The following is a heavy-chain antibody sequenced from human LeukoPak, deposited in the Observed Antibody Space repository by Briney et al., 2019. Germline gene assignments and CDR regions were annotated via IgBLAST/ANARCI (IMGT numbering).Heavy chain of an antibody. Sequence: ASMRVSCEASTYTFTGYYIHWVRQAPGQGLEWMGWINPNSGVTSFAQKFQGRVTMTRDTSISTAYMELSRLRSDDTAVYYCARRHIDCATTTCYVDYWGQGTLVTVSS. CDR1: TYTFTGYY. J-gene: IGHJ4*02. V-gene: IGHV1-2*02. D-gene: IGHD1-26*01. CDR3: ARRHIDCATTTCYVDY. CDR2: INPNSGVT.